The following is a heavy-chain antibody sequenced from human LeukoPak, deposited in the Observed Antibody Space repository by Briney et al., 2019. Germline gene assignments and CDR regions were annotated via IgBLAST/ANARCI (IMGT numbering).Heavy chain of an antibody. D-gene: IGHD6-19*01. CDR3: AKDKGSGWYFAFDI. Sequence: GGSLRLSCEASEFTFSNYGMHWVRQAPGKGLEWLAVISNDGSSRQYRDSVKGRFTVSRDNSKNTLYLQMNSLRAEDTALYYCAKDKGSGWYFAFDIWGQGTMVTVSS. CDR2: ISNDGSSR. V-gene: IGHV3-30*18. CDR1: EFTFSNYG. J-gene: IGHJ3*02.